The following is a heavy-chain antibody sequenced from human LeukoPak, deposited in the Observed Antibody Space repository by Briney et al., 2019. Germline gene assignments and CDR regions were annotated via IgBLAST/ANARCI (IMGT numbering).Heavy chain of an antibody. Sequence: GASVKVSCKASGYTLTNYGITWVRQAPGQGLEWMGWISTHNGNANYAQKLQGRVTMTADTSTTTAYMELRSLRSDDTAVYYCARVDSSRWNQYYYYMDVWGRGTTVTVSS. J-gene: IGHJ6*03. D-gene: IGHD6-13*01. V-gene: IGHV1-18*01. CDR2: ISTHNGNA. CDR3: ARVDSSRWNQYYYYMDV. CDR1: GYTLTNYG.